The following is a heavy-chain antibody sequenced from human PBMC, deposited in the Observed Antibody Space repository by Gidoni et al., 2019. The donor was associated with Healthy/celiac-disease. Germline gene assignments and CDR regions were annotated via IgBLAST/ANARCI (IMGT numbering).Heavy chain of an antibody. J-gene: IGHJ5*02. Sequence: EVQLVESGGGLVQPGRSLRLSCAASGFTFDDYAMHWVRQAPGKGLEGISGISWNSGSIGYADSVKGRVTISRDNAKNSLYLQMNSLRAEDTALYYCAKDRGYSYGYWFDPWGQGTLVTVSS. CDR2: ISWNSGSI. D-gene: IGHD5-18*01. CDR1: GFTFDDYA. V-gene: IGHV3-9*01. CDR3: AKDRGYSYGYWFDP.